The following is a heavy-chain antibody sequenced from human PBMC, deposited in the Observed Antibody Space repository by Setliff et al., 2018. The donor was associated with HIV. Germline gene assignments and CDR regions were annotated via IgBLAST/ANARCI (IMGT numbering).Heavy chain of an antibody. CDR1: GFTFDDYA. CDR2: IKWNGGTM. J-gene: IGHJ4*02. CDR3: ARGFAQGFDY. D-gene: IGHD2-21*01. V-gene: IGHV3-9*01. Sequence: GGSLRLSCVASGFTFDDYAMHWVRQAPGKGLEWVSGIKWNGGTMIYADSVKGRFTISRDNSRDTLYLQMNSLRGEDSAVYYCARGFAQGFDYWGQGTLVTVSS.